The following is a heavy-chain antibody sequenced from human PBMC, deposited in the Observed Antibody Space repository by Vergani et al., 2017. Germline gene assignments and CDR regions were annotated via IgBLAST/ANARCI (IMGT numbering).Heavy chain of an antibody. CDR2: ISYDGGFE. D-gene: IGHD3-16*01. CDR1: GYTFTDYF. CDR3: AKHFRGWGIDY. J-gene: IGHJ4*02. V-gene: IGHV3-30*18. Sequence: QVQLVQSGAEVKKPGASVKVSCKASGYTFTDYFMHWVRQAPGQGLEWVAVISYDGGFEYYGDSVKGRFSISRDNSRNTLYLQMNSLRSEDTAVYYCAKHFRGWGIDYWGQGTQVIVSS.